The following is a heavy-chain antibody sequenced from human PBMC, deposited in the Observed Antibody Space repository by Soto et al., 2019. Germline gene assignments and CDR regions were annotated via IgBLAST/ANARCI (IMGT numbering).Heavy chain of an antibody. J-gene: IGHJ3*02. CDR2: MNPNSGNT. CDR3: ARDGGNGFDI. Sequence: ASVKVSCKASGYTFTSYDINWVRQATGQGLEYLGWMNPNSGNTAYVQKFQGRVTMTWDTSITTAYMELSSLRSDDTAVYYCARDGGNGFDIWGQGTMVTVSS. CDR1: GYTFTSYD. D-gene: IGHD2-15*01. V-gene: IGHV1-8*01.